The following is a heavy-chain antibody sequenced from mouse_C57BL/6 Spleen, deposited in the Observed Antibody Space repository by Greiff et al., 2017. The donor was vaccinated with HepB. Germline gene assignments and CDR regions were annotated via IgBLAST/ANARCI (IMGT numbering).Heavy chain of an antibody. D-gene: IGHD2-14*01. CDR2: IYPRSGNT. V-gene: IGHV1-81*01. Sequence: VQLQQSGAELARPGASVKLSCKASGSTFTSYGISWVKQRNGQGLEWIGEIYPRSGNTYYNEKFKGKATLTADKSSRTAYMELRSLTSVDSAVYCCARPPYRYAMDYWGQGTSVTVSS. CDR1: GSTFTSYG. J-gene: IGHJ4*01. CDR3: ARPPYRYAMDY.